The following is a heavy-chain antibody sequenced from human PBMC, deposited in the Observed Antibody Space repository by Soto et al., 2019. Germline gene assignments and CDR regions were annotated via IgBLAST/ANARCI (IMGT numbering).Heavy chain of an antibody. CDR1: GGTFSSYA. CDR3: ATSYSSPARGWFDP. Sequence: QVQLVQSGAEVKKPGSSVKVSCKASGGTFSSYAISWVRQAPGQGLEWMGGIIPIFGTANYAQKFQGRVTITADESTSTAYMELSSLRSEDTAVDYWATSYSSPARGWFDPWGQGTLVTVSS. D-gene: IGHD6-13*01. J-gene: IGHJ5*02. CDR2: IIPIFGTA. V-gene: IGHV1-69*12.